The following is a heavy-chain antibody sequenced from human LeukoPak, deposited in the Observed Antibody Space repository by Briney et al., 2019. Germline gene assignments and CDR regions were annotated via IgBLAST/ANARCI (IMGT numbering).Heavy chain of an antibody. V-gene: IGHV4-61*01. D-gene: IGHD1-26*01. J-gene: IGHJ6*02. CDR2: IYYSGST. CDR3: ARDRATAYYYYGKDV. CDR1: GGSFSSGSYY. Sequence: SETLSLTCTVSGGSFSSGSYYWSWIRQPPGKGLEWIGYIYYSGSTNYNPSLKSRVTISVDTSKNQFSLKLSSVTAADTAVYYCARDRATAYYYYGKDVWGQGTTVTVSS.